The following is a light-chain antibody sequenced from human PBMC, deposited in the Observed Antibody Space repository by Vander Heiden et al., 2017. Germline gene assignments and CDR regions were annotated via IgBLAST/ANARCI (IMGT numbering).Light chain of an antibody. V-gene: IGKV2-28*01. J-gene: IGKJ1*01. CDR2: LGS. CDR3: MQALQTPRT. Sequence: IVLTQSPLSSPVTPAGPASISCRSSQSLLHSNGYNYLGWYLQKPGKSPQLLIYLGSNRASGVPDRFSGSGSGTDFTLKIRRVEAEDVRVYYCMQALQTPRTFGQGTKVEIK. CDR1: QSLLHSNGYNY.